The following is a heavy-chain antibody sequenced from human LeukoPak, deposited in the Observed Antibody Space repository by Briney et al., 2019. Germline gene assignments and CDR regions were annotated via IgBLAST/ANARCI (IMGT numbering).Heavy chain of an antibody. Sequence: SETLSLTCTVSGYSISSGYYWGWIRQPPGKELEWIGSIYHSGSTYYNPSLKRRVTISVDTPKNQFSLKLSSVTAADTAVYYCARLRSGYDLGFDYWGQGTLVTVSS. CDR1: GYSISSGYY. CDR2: IYHSGST. J-gene: IGHJ4*02. D-gene: IGHD5-12*01. V-gene: IGHV4-38-2*02. CDR3: ARLRSGYDLGFDY.